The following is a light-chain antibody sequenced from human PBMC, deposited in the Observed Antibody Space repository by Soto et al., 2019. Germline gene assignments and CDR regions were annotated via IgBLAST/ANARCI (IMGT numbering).Light chain of an antibody. CDR2: DAS. CDR3: QQYNSYSWT. V-gene: IGKV1-5*01. Sequence: DIQMTQSPSTLSASVGDIVTITCRASQSISSWLAWYQQKPGKDPKLLIYDASSLESGVPSRFSGSGAGTEFTLTISSLQPDDFATYYCQQYNSYSWTFGQGTKVDIK. J-gene: IGKJ1*01. CDR1: QSISSW.